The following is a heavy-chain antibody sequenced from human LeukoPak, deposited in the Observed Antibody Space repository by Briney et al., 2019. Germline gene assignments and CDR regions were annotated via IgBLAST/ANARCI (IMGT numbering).Heavy chain of an antibody. CDR3: ARGGGYGDHDY. D-gene: IGHD4-17*01. V-gene: IGHV4-30-4*01. Sequence: SETLSLTCTVSGGSISSGDYYWSWIRQPPGKGLEWIGYIYYSGSTYYNPFLKSRVTISVDTSKNQFSLKLSSVTAADTAVYYCARGGGYGDHDYWGQGTLVTVSS. J-gene: IGHJ4*02. CDR2: IYYSGST. CDR1: GGSISSGDYY.